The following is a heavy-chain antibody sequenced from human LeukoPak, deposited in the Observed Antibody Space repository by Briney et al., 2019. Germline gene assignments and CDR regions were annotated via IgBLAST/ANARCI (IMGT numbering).Heavy chain of an antibody. Sequence: GGSLRLSCLASGFSFNSYTMNWVREAPGKGLEWVSTISPVSSYTWYAESVKGRFTISRDNPKNSLYLQMDSLRAEDTAVYYCVRDVSRRIGMYVWGQGTTVNVSS. CDR3: VRDVSRRIGMYV. CDR1: GFSFNSYT. D-gene: IGHD2/OR15-2a*01. J-gene: IGHJ6*02. V-gene: IGHV3-21*01. CDR2: ISPVSSYT.